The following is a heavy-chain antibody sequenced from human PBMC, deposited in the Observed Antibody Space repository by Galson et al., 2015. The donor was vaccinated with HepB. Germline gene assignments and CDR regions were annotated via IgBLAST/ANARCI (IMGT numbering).Heavy chain of an antibody. CDR2: ISAYNGNT. CDR3: ARRVRHYDSSGYYIWFDP. CDR1: GYTFTSYG. V-gene: IGHV1-18*01. J-gene: IGHJ5*02. D-gene: IGHD3-22*01. Sequence: SVKVSCKASGYTFTSYGISWVRQAPGQGLEWMGWISAYNGNTNYAQKLQGRVTMTTDTSTSTAYMELRSLRSDDTAVYYCARRVRHYDSSGYYIWFDPWGQGTLVAVSS.